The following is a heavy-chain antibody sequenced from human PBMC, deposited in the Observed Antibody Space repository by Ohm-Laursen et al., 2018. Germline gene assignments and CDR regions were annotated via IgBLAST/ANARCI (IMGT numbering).Heavy chain of an antibody. CDR1: GFSLTTNKMC. D-gene: IGHD6-25*01. V-gene: IGHV2-70*11. J-gene: IGHJ4*02. CDR2: IDWDDDR. Sequence: PTQTLTLTHTFSGFSLTTNKMCVNWIRQPPGKALEWLARIDWDDDRYYSTSLKTRLTISKDTSKNQVVLTMTNMDPVDTATYFCARIAAGPDFFDYWGQGTLVTVSS. CDR3: ARIAAGPDFFDY.